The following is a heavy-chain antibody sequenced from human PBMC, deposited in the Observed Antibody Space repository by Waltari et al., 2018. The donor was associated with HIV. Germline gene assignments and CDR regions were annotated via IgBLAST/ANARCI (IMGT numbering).Heavy chain of an antibody. CDR2: ISSSSSYI. J-gene: IGHJ4*02. CDR3: AGPAFGEGVDY. V-gene: IGHV3-21*01. Sequence: EVQLVESGGGLVKPGGSLRLSCAASGFTFSSYSMNWVRQAPGKGLEWVSSISSSSSYIYYADSVKGRFTISRDNAKNSLYLQMNSLRAEDTAVYYCAGPAFGEGVDYWGQGTLVTVSS. CDR1: GFTFSSYS. D-gene: IGHD3-10*01.